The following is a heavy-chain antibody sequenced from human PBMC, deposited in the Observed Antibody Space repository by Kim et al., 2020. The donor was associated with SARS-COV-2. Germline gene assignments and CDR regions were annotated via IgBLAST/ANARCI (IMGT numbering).Heavy chain of an antibody. Sequence: GGSLRLSCAASGFTFSSYAMHWVRQAPGKGLEWVAVISYDGSNKYYADSVKGRFTISRDNSKNTLYLQMNSLRAEDTAVYYCARDRDDYGDYGVFDYWGQGTLVTVSS. CDR2: ISYDGSNK. CDR1: GFTFSSYA. CDR3: ARDRDDYGDYGVFDY. D-gene: IGHD4-17*01. J-gene: IGHJ4*02. V-gene: IGHV3-30*04.